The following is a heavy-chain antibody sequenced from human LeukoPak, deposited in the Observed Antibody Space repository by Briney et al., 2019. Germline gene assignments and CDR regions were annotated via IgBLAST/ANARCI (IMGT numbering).Heavy chain of an antibody. CDR1: GGSISSYY. V-gene: IGHV4-59*08. Sequence: NPSETLSLTCTVSGGSISSYYWSWIRQPPGKGLEWFGYIYYSRSTNYNPSLKSRVTISVDTSKNQFSLKLSSVPAADTAVYYCARRDYVWGSYGYWGQGTLVTVSS. D-gene: IGHD3-16*01. J-gene: IGHJ4*02. CDR2: IYYSRST. CDR3: ARRDYVWGSYGY.